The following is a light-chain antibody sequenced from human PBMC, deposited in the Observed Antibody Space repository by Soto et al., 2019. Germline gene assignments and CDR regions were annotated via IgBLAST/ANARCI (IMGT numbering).Light chain of an antibody. V-gene: IGLV2-14*03. Sequence: QSALTQPASVSGSPGQSITISCTGTSSDVGAYNYVSWYQCHPGKAPQLIIYGVNSRPSGIPNRFSGSKSANTASLTISGLQAEDETDYYCSSYTTSDTVVFGGGTKLTVL. CDR3: SSYTTSDTVV. CDR1: SSDVGAYNY. CDR2: GVN. J-gene: IGLJ3*02.